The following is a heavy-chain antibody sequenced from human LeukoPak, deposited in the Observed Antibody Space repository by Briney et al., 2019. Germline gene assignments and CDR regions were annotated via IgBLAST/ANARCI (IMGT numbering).Heavy chain of an antibody. J-gene: IGHJ6*03. Sequence: ATVKISCKVSGYTFTDYYMHWVQQAPGKGLEWMGLVDPEDGETIYAEKFQGRVTITADTSTDTAYMELSSLRSEDTAVYYCATPSQKDYYDSSGYSSYYMDVWGKGTTVTVSS. V-gene: IGHV1-69-2*01. D-gene: IGHD3-22*01. CDR2: VDPEDGET. CDR1: GYTFTDYY. CDR3: ATPSQKDYYDSSGYSSYYMDV.